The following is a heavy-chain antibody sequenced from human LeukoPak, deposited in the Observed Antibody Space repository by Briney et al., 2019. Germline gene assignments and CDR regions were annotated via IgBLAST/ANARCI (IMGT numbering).Heavy chain of an antibody. CDR2: IKQDGSEK. Sequence: GGSLRLSCAASGFTFSSYWMSWVRQAPGKGLEWVANIKQDGSEKYYVDSVKGRFTISRDNAKNSLYLQMNSLGAEDTAVYYCAREGWHSSSWYFFDYWGQGILVTVSS. V-gene: IGHV3-7*03. CDR3: AREGWHSSSWYFFDY. CDR1: GFTFSSYW. D-gene: IGHD6-13*01. J-gene: IGHJ4*02.